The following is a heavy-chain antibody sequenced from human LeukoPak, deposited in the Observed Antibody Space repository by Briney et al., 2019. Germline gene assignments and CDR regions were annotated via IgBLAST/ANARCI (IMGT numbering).Heavy chain of an antibody. CDR3: ARQNGGGPPGY. Sequence: PSETLSLTCTVSGGSISSSSYYWGWIRQPPGKGLEWIGNIYYSGSTYYNPSLKSRVTISVDTSKNQFSLKLSSVTAADTAVYYCARQNGGGPPGYWGQGTLVTVSS. CDR1: GGSISSSSYY. V-gene: IGHV4-39*01. CDR2: IYYSGST. J-gene: IGHJ4*02. D-gene: IGHD4-23*01.